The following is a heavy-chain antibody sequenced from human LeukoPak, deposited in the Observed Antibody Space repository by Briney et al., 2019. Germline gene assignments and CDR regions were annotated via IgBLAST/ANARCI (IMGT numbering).Heavy chain of an antibody. D-gene: IGHD5-24*01. CDR1: GFTFSSYS. V-gene: IGHV3-48*01. CDR2: ISSSSSTI. CDR3: ARDRDGYNESPQTH. J-gene: IGHJ3*01. Sequence: GGSLRLSCAASGFTFSSYSMNWVRQAPGKGLEWVSYISSSSSTIYYADSVKGRFTIFRDSAKNSLYLQMNSLGAEDTAVYYCARDRDGYNESPQTHWGQGTMVTVSS.